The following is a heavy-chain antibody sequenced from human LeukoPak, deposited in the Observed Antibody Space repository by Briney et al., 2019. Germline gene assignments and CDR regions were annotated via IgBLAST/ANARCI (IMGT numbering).Heavy chain of an antibody. J-gene: IGHJ4*02. CDR3: AKVLSPGYSDDY. CDR2: ISWDGGST. V-gene: IGHV3-43*01. D-gene: IGHD6-13*01. Sequence: GGSLRLSCAASGFTFYDYTMHWVRQAPGKGLEWVSLISWDGGSTYYADSVKGRFTISRDNSKNSLYLQKNSLRTEDTALCYCAKVLSPGYSDDYWGQGTLVTVSS. CDR1: GFTFYDYT.